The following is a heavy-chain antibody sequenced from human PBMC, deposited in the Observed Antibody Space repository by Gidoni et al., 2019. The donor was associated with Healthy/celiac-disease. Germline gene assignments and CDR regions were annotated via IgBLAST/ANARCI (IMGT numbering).Heavy chain of an antibody. CDR1: GGTFSSYA. J-gene: IGHJ3*02. CDR3: ARVGYCSDGSCHNHDAFDI. D-gene: IGHD2-15*01. CDR2: IIPIFGTA. Sequence: QVQLVQSGAEVKKPGSSVKFSCKASGGTFSSYAISWVRQAPGQGLEWMGGIIPIFGTANYAQKFQGRVTITADESTSTAYMELSSLRSEDTAVYYCARVGYCSDGSCHNHDAFDIWGQGTMVTVSS. V-gene: IGHV1-69*01.